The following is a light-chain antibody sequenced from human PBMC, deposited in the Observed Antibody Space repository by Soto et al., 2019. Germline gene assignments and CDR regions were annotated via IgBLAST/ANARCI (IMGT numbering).Light chain of an antibody. J-gene: IGKJ4*01. CDR2: DAS. CDR3: QRRSIWLT. V-gene: IGKV3-11*01. Sequence: EIVLTQSPATLSLSPGERATLSCRASQSVSSYLAWYQQKPGQAPRLLIYDASNRATGIPARFSGSGSGTVFPPTISSLGPEDFAVYYFQRRSIWLTSGGGTKVEIK. CDR1: QSVSSY.